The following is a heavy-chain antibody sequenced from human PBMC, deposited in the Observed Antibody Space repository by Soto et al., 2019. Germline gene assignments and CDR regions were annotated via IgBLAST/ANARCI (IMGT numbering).Heavy chain of an antibody. J-gene: IGHJ6*02. Sequence: EVQLVESGGGLLQPGGSLRLSCAVSGSTFSNDWMHWVRQAPGKGLVWVSHINSDGSSTNYSDFVKGRFTIARDNAKNTVYRQMNSLRAEDTAVYYCAIDRSYSLDVWGQGTTVTVSS. CDR1: GSTFSNDW. CDR2: INSDGSST. V-gene: IGHV3-74*01. CDR3: AIDRSYSLDV.